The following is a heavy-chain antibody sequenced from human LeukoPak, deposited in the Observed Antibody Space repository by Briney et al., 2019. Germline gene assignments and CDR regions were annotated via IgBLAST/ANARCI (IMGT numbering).Heavy chain of an antibody. V-gene: IGHV3-21*01. Sequence: GGSLRLSYAASGFTSSSYSMNWVRQAPGKGLEWVSSISSSSSYIYYADSVKGRFTISRDNAKNSLYLQMNSLRAEDTAVYYCARDPTTDCSSTSCYTSDYFQHWGQGTLVTVSS. D-gene: IGHD2-2*02. CDR1: GFTSSSYS. CDR3: ARDPTTDCSSTSCYTSDYFQH. J-gene: IGHJ1*01. CDR2: ISSSSSYI.